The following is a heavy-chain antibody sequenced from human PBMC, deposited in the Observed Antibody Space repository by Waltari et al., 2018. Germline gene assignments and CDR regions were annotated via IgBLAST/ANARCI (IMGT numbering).Heavy chain of an antibody. V-gene: IGHV4-34*01. CDR2: INHSGST. CDR3: VVTNYDSSGSY. J-gene: IGHJ4*02. D-gene: IGHD3-22*01. CDR1: GGSFSGYY. Sequence: QVQLQQWGAGLLKPSETLSLTCAVYGGSFSGYYWSWIRQPPGKGLEWIGEINHSGSTNYNPPLKSRVTRSVDTSKNQFVLKLSSVTAADTAVYYCVVTNYDSSGSYWGQGTLVTVSS.